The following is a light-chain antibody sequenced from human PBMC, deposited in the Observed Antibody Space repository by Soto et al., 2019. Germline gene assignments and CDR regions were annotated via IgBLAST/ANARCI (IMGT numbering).Light chain of an antibody. V-gene: IGKV3-20*01. Sequence: EIVLTQSPGTLSLSPGEGATLSCRASQTISNNYLAWYQHKPGQAPRLLIYAASTRATGIPDRFSGSGSGADFTRTVSSLEPEDFAVYYCQQYGTSPRTFGQGTKVEI. CDR3: QQYGTSPRT. CDR1: QTISNNY. J-gene: IGKJ1*01. CDR2: AAS.